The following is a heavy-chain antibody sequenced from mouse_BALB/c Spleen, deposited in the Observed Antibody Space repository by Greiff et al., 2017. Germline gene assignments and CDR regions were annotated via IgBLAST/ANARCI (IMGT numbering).Heavy chain of an antibody. Sequence: EVKLMESGGGLVKPGGSLKLSCAASGFAFSSYDMSWVRQTPEKRLEWVAYISSGGGSTYYPDTVKGRFTISRDNAKNTLYLQMSSLKSEDTAMYYCERRTGTGLYFDYWGQGTTLTVSS. CDR2: ISSGGGST. D-gene: IGHD4-1*01. J-gene: IGHJ2*01. CDR3: ERRTGTGLYFDY. V-gene: IGHV5-12-1*01. CDR1: GFAFSSYD.